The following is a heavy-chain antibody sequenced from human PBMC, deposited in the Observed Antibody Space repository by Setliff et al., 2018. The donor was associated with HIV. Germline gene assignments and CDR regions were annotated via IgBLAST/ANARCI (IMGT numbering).Heavy chain of an antibody. CDR1: GFTFSTFA. V-gene: IGHV3-30*04. Sequence: LRLSCVASGFTFSTFAMYWVRQAPAKGLEWVSAISYDGKTTHYADSVMGRFTVSRDNSKNTLYLQLNGLRPDDTGVYYCASARIPTGGTSTSFDYWGQGTQVTVSS. CDR2: ISYDGKTT. D-gene: IGHD1-1*01. J-gene: IGHJ4*02. CDR3: ASARIPTGGTSTSFDY.